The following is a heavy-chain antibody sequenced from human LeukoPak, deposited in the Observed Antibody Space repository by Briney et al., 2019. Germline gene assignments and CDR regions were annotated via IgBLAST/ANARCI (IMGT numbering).Heavy chain of an antibody. CDR3: ARWGNDYSQFDS. CDR1: GFTFNNYA. CDR2: VSGSGDNT. J-gene: IGHJ4*02. Sequence: GGSLRLSCAASGFTFNNYAMTWVRQTPGKGLEWVSVVSGSGDNTNYADSVKGRFTISRDNSKNTLFLQMNSLRTEDTAVYFCARWGNDYSQFDSWGQGTLVTVS. V-gene: IGHV3-23*01. D-gene: IGHD4-11*01.